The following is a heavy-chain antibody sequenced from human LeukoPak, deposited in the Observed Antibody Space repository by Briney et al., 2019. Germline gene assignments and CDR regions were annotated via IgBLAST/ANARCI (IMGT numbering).Heavy chain of an antibody. CDR3: ARDAVYYDSSGYYYAWFDP. CDR1: GGSISSSSYY. D-gene: IGHD3-22*01. Sequence: SETLSLTCTVSGGSISSSSYYWGWIRQPPGKGLEWIGSIYYCGSTYYNPSLKSRVTISVDTSKNQFSLKLSSVTAADTAVYYCARDAVYYDSSGYYYAWFDPWGQGTLVTVSS. V-gene: IGHV4-39*07. J-gene: IGHJ5*02. CDR2: IYYCGST.